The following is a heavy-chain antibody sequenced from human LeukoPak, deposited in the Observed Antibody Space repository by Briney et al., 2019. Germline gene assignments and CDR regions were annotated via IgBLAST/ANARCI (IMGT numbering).Heavy chain of an antibody. J-gene: IGHJ4*02. CDR3: ARAPNGGLPGGY. CDR1: GYTFTTYY. V-gene: IGHV1-46*01. Sequence: ASVKASCKASGYTFTTYYIHWVRQAPGQGLEWLGIINPGGGSTRYAKKFQGRVTMTRDTSTSTVYMELSSLRSEDTAVYYCARAPNGGLPGGYWGQGTLVTVSS. CDR2: INPGGGST. D-gene: IGHD7-27*01.